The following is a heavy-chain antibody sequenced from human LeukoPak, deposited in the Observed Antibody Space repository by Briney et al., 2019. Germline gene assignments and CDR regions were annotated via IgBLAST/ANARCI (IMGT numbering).Heavy chain of an antibody. CDR3: ASGRGTRKEDSSSRFPLDY. CDR1: GFTFDDYG. V-gene: IGHV3-20*04. CDR2: INWNGDTT. J-gene: IGHJ4*02. D-gene: IGHD2-2*01. Sequence: GGSLRLSCAASGFTFDDYGMNWVRQAPGKGLEWVSGINWNGDTTGYADSVKGRFTISRDNAKNSLYLQMNSLRAEDTALYYCASGRGTRKEDSSSRFPLDYWGQGTLVTVSS.